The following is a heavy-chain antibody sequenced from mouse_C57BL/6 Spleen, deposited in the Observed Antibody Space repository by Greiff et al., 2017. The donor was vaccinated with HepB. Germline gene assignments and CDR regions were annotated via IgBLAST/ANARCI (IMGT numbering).Heavy chain of an antibody. Sequence: VQLQQSGAELVKPGASVKISCKASGYAFSSYWMNWVKPRPGKGLEWIGQIYPGDGDTNYNGKFKGKATLTADKSSSTAYMQLSSLTSEDSAVYFCARATVVAEIDYWGQGTTLTVSS. J-gene: IGHJ2*01. D-gene: IGHD1-1*01. CDR2: IYPGDGDT. CDR3: ARATVVAEIDY. CDR1: GYAFSSYW. V-gene: IGHV1-80*01.